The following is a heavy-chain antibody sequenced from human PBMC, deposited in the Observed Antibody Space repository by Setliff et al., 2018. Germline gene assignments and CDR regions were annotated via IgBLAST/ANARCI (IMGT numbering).Heavy chain of an antibody. D-gene: IGHD3-22*01. J-gene: IGHJ3*02. V-gene: IGHV1-69*05. CDR3: ARDLDYQYYYDSSGRDAFDI. CDR1: GGTFRSYG. CDR2: TIPSFGST. Sequence: EASVKVSCKASGGTFRSYGISWVRQAPGQGLEWMGGTIPSFGSTNYAQKFQDRVTIITDESTSTAYMELSSLRTEDTAVYYCARDLDYQYYYDSSGRDAFDIWGQGTMVTVSS.